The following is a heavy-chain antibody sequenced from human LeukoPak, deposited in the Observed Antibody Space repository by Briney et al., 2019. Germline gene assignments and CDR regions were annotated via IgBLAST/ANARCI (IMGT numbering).Heavy chain of an antibody. CDR1: GFTFSSYA. J-gene: IGHJ4*02. CDR3: ARDSGGGSGLDY. V-gene: IGHV3-30-3*01. CDR2: ISYDGSNK. D-gene: IGHD3-10*01. Sequence: GRSLRLSCAASGFTFSSYAMHWVRQAPGKGLEWVAVISYDGSNKYYADSVKGRFTISRDNSKNTLYLQMNSLRDEDTAVYYCARDSGGGSGLDYWGQGTLVTVSS.